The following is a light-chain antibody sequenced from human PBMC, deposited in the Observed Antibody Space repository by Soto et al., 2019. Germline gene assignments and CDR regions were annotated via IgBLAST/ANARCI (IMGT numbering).Light chain of an antibody. Sequence: EIVMTQPPATLSVSPGEGATLSCRASQGIGDTLAWYQQKPGQTHRLLIYDTYSGAAGIQDWFSSRVSGTDFTLTITRLEPEDVAVFYCKHYGSSEIIFGQGTRLDIK. CDR3: KHYGSSEII. J-gene: IGKJ5*01. CDR2: DTY. V-gene: IGKV3-20*01. CDR1: QGIGDT.